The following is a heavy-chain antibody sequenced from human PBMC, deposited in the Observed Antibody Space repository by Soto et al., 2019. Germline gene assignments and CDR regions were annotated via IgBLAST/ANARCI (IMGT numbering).Heavy chain of an antibody. CDR1: GFSLSTNAVG. CDR2: IYWDDDN. D-gene: IGHD6-19*01. J-gene: IGHJ4*02. Sequence: QITLKESGPTLVTPTQTLTLTCTFSGFSLSTNAVGVGWFRQPPGKALEWLALIYWDDDNHYSPSLQSRLSITTDTSKNQVVLTLTHMDPVDTATYYCAHGSGWLFDFWGQGALVTVSS. V-gene: IGHV2-5*02. CDR3: AHGSGWLFDF.